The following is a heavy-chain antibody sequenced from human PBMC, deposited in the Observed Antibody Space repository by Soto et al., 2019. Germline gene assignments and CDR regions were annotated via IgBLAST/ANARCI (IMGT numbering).Heavy chain of an antibody. V-gene: IGHV3-23*01. CDR3: AKVAAGARDYYYGMAV. Sequence: PGGSLRLACAGSGFSFSSYSMSWVRPPPGKGLEWVSAISGSGGSTYYADSVKGRFTISRDNSKNTPYLQMNSMRAEDTAVYYCAKVAAGARDYYYGMAVWGQGTTVTVS. CDR2: ISGSGGST. CDR1: GFSFSSYS. J-gene: IGHJ6*02. D-gene: IGHD6-25*01.